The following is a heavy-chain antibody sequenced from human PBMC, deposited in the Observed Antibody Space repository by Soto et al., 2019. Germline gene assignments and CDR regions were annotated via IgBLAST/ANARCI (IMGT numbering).Heavy chain of an antibody. V-gene: IGHV3-9*01. CDR1: GFTFDDYA. Sequence: GGSLRLSCAASGFTFDDYAMHWVRQAPGKGLEWVSGISWNSGSIGYADSVKGRFTISRDNAKNSLYLQMNSLRAEDTALYYCAKDMRDSIAVAGTKAFDIWGQGTMVTVSS. J-gene: IGHJ3*02. CDR2: ISWNSGSI. CDR3: AKDMRDSIAVAGTKAFDI. D-gene: IGHD6-19*01.